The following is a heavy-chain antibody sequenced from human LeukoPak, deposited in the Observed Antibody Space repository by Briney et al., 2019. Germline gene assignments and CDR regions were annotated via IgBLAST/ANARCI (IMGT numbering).Heavy chain of an antibody. CDR3: AKSDTAMVSYYYGMDV. D-gene: IGHD5-18*01. J-gene: IGHJ6*02. Sequence: GGSLRLSCAASGFTFSSYAMSWVRQAPGKGLEWVSAISGSGGSTYYADSVKGRFTISRDNSKNTLYLQMNSLRADDTAVYYCAKSDTAMVSYYYGMDVWGQGTTVTVSS. V-gene: IGHV3-23*01. CDR1: GFTFSSYA. CDR2: ISGSGGST.